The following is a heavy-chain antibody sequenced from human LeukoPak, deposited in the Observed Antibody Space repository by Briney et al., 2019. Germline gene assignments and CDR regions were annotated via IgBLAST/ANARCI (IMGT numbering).Heavy chain of an antibody. Sequence: SETLSLTCAVYGGSFSGYYWSWIRQPPGKGPEWIGEINHSGSTNYNPSLKSRVTISVDTSKNQFSLKLSSVTAADTAVYYCAVDSSGYYPTYWGQGTLVTVSS. CDR3: AVDSSGYYPTY. CDR1: GGSFSGYY. V-gene: IGHV4-34*01. D-gene: IGHD3-22*01. J-gene: IGHJ4*02. CDR2: INHSGST.